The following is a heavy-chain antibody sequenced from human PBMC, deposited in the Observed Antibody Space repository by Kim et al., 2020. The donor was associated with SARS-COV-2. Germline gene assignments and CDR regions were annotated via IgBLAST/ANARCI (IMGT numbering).Heavy chain of an antibody. V-gene: IGHV3-7*01. J-gene: IGHJ5*02. CDR3: ARAVGWGWFDP. CDR2: VKQDGSEK. D-gene: IGHD3-16*01. CDR1: GFTFSSYW. Sequence: GGSLRLSCVASGFTFSSYWMSWVRRAPGKGLEWVANVKQDGSEKYYVDSVKGRFTISRDDAKNSLYLQMNSLRVEDSAVYYCARAVGWGWFDPWGQGTLVTVSS.